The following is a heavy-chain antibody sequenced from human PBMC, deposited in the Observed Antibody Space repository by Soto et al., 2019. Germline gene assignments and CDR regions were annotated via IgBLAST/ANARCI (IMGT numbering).Heavy chain of an antibody. CDR3: SRGRYGDS. CDR2: ISAHNGNT. Sequence: QVHLVQSGAEVKKPGASVKVSCKASGYTFTSYGITWVRQAPGQGLEWMGWISAHNGNTDYAQKHQGRVIVTRDTSTSTAYMELRSLISDDTAVYYSSRGRYGDSWGQGALVTVSS. V-gene: IGHV1-18*01. J-gene: IGHJ4*02. CDR1: GYTFTSYG. D-gene: IGHD1-1*01.